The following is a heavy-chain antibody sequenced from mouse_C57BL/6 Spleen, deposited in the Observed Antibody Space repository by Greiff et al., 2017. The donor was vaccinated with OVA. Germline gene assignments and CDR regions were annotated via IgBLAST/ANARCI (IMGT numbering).Heavy chain of an antibody. CDR3: ARSGPPYYGSSYWYFDV. J-gene: IGHJ1*03. V-gene: IGHV1-61*01. CDR2: IYPSDSET. Sequence: QVQLQQPGAELVRPGSSVKLSCKASGYTFTSYWMDWVKQRPGQGLEWIGNIYPSDSETHYNQKFKDKATLTVDKSSSTAYMQLSSLTSEDSAVYYCARSGPPYYGSSYWYFDVWGTGTTVTVSS. CDR1: GYTFTSYW. D-gene: IGHD1-1*01.